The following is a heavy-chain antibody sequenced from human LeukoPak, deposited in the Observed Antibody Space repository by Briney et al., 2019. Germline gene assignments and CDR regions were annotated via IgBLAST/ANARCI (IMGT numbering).Heavy chain of an antibody. D-gene: IGHD3-10*01. CDR1: GGSFSGYY. J-gene: IGHJ4*02. Sequence: SETLSLTCAVYGGSFSGYYWSWIRQPPGKGLEWIGEINHSGSTNYNPSLKSRVTISVDTSKNQFSLKLSSVTAADTAVYYCARHVPIYYGSGSYYFDYWGQGTLVTVSS. CDR3: ARHVPIYYGSGSYYFDY. CDR2: INHSGST. V-gene: IGHV4-34*01.